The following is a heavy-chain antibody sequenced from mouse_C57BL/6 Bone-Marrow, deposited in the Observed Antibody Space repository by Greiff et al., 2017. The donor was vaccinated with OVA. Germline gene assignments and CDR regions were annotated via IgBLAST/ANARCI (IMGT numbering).Heavy chain of an antibody. Sequence: VQLQESGAELVKPGASVKLSCKASGYTFTEYTIHWVKQRSGQGLEWIGWFYPGSGSIKYNEKFKDKATLTADKSSSTVYMELSRLTSEDSAVYFCARHEVGGYYYGSSYGWFAYWGQGTLVTVSA. D-gene: IGHD1-1*01. J-gene: IGHJ3*01. CDR3: ARHEVGGYYYGSSYGWFAY. CDR1: GYTFTEYT. CDR2: FYPGSGSI. V-gene: IGHV1-62-2*01.